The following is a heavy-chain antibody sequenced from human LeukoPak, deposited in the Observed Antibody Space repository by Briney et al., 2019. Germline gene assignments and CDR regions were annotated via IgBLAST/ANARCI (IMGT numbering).Heavy chain of an antibody. CDR3: ARIGLGVSFGSGFDY. CDR1: GFTFSSYW. CDR2: IKRDGSEK. Sequence: GGSLRLSCAASGFTFSSYWMTWVRQAPGKGLEWVANIKRDGSEKHYVDSVKGRFTISRDDSKNTLFLQMNSLRVEDTAMYHCARIGLGVSFGSGFDYWGQGTLVTVTS. D-gene: IGHD3-10*01. J-gene: IGHJ4*02. V-gene: IGHV3-7*01.